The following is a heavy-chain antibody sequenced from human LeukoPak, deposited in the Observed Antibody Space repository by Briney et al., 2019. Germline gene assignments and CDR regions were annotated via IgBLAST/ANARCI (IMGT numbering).Heavy chain of an antibody. CDR3: ARGRYCSADICTGGDSFEI. CDR2: KYARGSS. CDR1: GGSISNYY. D-gene: IGHD2-15*01. J-gene: IGHJ3*02. V-gene: IGHV4-4*07. Sequence: SETLSLTCTVSGGSISNYYWSWLRQPAGKGLEWIGRKYARGSSNYNPPVQSRVTMSVDTSKNQFSLKLRSVTAADTAVYYCARGRYCSADICTGGDSFEIWGQGTMVSVSP.